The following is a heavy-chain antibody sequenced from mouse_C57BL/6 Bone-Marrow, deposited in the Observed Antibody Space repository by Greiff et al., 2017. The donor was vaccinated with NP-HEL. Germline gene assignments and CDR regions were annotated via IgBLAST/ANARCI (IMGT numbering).Heavy chain of an antibody. CDR2: INPNNGGT. Sequence: VQLQQSGPELVKPGASVKISCKASGYTFTDYYMNWVKQSHGKSLEWIGDINPNNGGTSYNQKFKGKATLTVDKSSSTAYMELRSLTSEDSADYYCASDYGGFDYWGKGTTLTVSS. CDR1: GYTFTDYY. D-gene: IGHD1-1*01. J-gene: IGHJ2*01. CDR3: ASDYGGFDY. V-gene: IGHV1-26*01.